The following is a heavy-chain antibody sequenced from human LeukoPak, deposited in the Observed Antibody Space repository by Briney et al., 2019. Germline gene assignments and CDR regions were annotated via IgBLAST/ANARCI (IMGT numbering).Heavy chain of an antibody. CDR2: ISSSSSYI. CDR3: AKSPFLTDPYYFDF. D-gene: IGHD1-20*01. Sequence: GGSLRPSCAASGFTFSSYSMNWVRQAPGKGLEWVSSISSSSSYIYYADSVKGRFTISRDDAKNSLYLQMNSLRAEDTAVFYCAKSPFLTDPYYFDFWGQRTLVTVSS. V-gene: IGHV3-21*04. J-gene: IGHJ4*02. CDR1: GFTFSSYS.